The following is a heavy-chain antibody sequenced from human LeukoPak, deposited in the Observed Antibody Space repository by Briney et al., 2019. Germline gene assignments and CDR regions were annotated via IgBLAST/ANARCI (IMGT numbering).Heavy chain of an antibody. J-gene: IGHJ4*02. CDR3: AKSGIAAA. CDR1: RFTFSSYT. Sequence: PGGSLRLSCAASRFTFSSYTMTWVRQAPGRGLEWVSAISDSGTSIYYVDSVKGRFTISRDNSKNTLYLQMNSLRAEDTAVYYCAKSGIAAAWGQGTLVTVSS. V-gene: IGHV3-23*01. D-gene: IGHD6-13*01. CDR2: ISDSGTSI.